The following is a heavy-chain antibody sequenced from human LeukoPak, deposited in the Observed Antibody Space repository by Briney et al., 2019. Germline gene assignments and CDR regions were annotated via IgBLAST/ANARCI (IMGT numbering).Heavy chain of an antibody. V-gene: IGHV1-2*06. Sequence: ASVKVSCKASGYTFTGYHIHWVQQAPGQGLEWMGRINPYSGDTNFAQKFQGRVTMTGDTSITTAYMDLSSLTPDDTAVYFCARDQGSLTRSWYTGYWGQGTQVTVSS. CDR1: GYTFTGYH. D-gene: IGHD6-13*01. CDR2: INPYSGDT. J-gene: IGHJ4*02. CDR3: ARDQGSLTRSWYTGY.